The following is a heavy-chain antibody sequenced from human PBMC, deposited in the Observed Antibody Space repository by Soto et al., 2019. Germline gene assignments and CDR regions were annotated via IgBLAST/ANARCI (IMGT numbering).Heavy chain of an antibody. CDR3: ARDTRMGTTSATPTYDY. CDR1: GYTFTSYY. V-gene: IGHV1-46*01. D-gene: IGHD7-27*01. Sequence: QVQLVQSGAEVKKPGASVKVSCKASGYTFTSYYMHWVRQAPRQGLEWMGIINPSGGSTSYAQKFQGRVTMTRDTSTSTVYMELSSLRSEDTAVYYCARDTRMGTTSATPTYDYWGQGTLVTVSS. CDR2: INPSGGST. J-gene: IGHJ4*02.